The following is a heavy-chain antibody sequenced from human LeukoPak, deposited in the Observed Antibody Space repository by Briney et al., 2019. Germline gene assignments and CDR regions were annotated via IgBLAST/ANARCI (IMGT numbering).Heavy chain of an antibody. J-gene: IGHJ3*02. CDR2: IYYSGST. D-gene: IGHD5-12*01. V-gene: IGHV4-61*03. Sequence: SQTLSLTCTVSGDSISSGGYYWSWIRQPPGKGLEWIGYIYYSGSTNYNPSLKSRVTISVDTSKNHFSLKLNSVTAADTAVYYCARIVANPDAFDIWGQGTMVTVSS. CDR1: GDSISSGGYY. CDR3: ARIVANPDAFDI.